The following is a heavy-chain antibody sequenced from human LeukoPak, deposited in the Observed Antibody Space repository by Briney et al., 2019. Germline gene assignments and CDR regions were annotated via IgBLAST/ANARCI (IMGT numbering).Heavy chain of an antibody. CDR1: GFTFSSYA. D-gene: IGHD2-8*01. CDR3: AKDDDVLIWVSAFDI. CDR2: ISGSGGST. Sequence: GGSLRLSCAASGFTFSSYAMSWVRQAPGKGLEWVSAISGSGGSTYYPDSVKGRFTISRDNSKNTLYLQMNNLRAEDTAVYYCAKDDDVLIWVSAFDIWGQGTMVTVSS. V-gene: IGHV3-23*01. J-gene: IGHJ3*02.